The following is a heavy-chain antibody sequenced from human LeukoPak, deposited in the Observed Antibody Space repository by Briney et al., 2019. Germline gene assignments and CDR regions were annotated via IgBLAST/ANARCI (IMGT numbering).Heavy chain of an antibody. J-gene: IGHJ4*02. CDR3: ARGRGYSYGFSYYFDY. Sequence: GGSLRLSCVASGFTFSSYEMNWVRQAPGKGLEWVSYISSSGSTIYYADSVKGRFTISRDNAKNSLYLQMNSLRAEDTAVYYCARGRGYSYGFSYYFDYWGQGTLVTVSS. CDR1: GFTFSSYE. V-gene: IGHV3-48*03. CDR2: ISSSGSTI. D-gene: IGHD5-18*01.